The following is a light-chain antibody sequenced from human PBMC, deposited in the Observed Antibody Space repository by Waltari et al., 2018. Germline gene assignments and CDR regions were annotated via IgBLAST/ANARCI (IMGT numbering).Light chain of an antibody. CDR1: QSVSSN. CDR3: QQYNNWPPLT. CDR2: GAS. J-gene: IGKJ4*01. Sequence: DIVMTQSPATLSVSPGERPTLSCRASQSVSSNLAWYQQKPGQAPRLLIYGASTRATGIPARFSGSGSGTEFTLTISSLQSEDFAVYYCQQYNNWPPLTFGGGTKVEIK. V-gene: IGKV3-15*01.